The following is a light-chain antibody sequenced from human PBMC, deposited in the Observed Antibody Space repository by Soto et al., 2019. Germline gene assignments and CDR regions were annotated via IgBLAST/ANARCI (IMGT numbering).Light chain of an antibody. CDR2: EVT. Sequence: QSALTQHPSASGSPGQSVTISCTGTSSDVGAYKYVSWYQQYPGKAPKLMIYEVTKRPSGVPDRFSGSKSGNTASLTVSGLQAEDDADYYCTSYVGNDIWVFGGGTKVTVL. CDR3: TSYVGNDIWV. J-gene: IGLJ3*02. V-gene: IGLV2-8*01. CDR1: SSDVGAYKY.